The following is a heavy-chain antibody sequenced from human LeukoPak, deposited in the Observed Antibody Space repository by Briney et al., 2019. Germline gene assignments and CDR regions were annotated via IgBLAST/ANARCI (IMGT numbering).Heavy chain of an antibody. V-gene: IGHV4-4*07. Sequence: PSETLSLTCTVSGGSISSYYWSWIRQPAGKGLEWIGRLYTNGNTNYNPSLKSRVTMSLDTSKNQFSLKLNSVTAADTAMYYCARDLHGSGTWDWFDPWGQGTLVTVSS. CDR1: GGSISSYY. CDR2: LYTNGNT. CDR3: ARDLHGSGTWDWFDP. J-gene: IGHJ5*02. D-gene: IGHD3-10*01.